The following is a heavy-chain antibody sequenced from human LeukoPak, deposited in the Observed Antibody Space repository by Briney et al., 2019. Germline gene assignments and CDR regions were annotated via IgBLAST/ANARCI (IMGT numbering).Heavy chain of an antibody. V-gene: IGHV4-4*09. D-gene: IGHD6-13*01. CDR3: ARNRTAAGTVNWFDP. J-gene: IGHJ5*02. CDR1: GGSISSYY. Sequence: PSETLSLTCTVSGGSISSYYWSWLRQPPGKGLEWVGYIYTSGSTNYNPSLKSRVTISVDTSKNQFSLKLSSVTAADTAVYYCARNRTAAGTVNWFDPWGQGTLVTVSS. CDR2: IYTSGST.